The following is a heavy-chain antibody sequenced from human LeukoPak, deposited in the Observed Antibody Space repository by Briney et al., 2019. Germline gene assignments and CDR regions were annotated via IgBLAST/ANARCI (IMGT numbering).Heavy chain of an antibody. J-gene: IGHJ4*02. Sequence: ASVKVSCKASGYTFTDYYIHWVRQAPGQGLEWMGWINPNSCATTSAQKCQGRFTMTRDTSITTAYMELSSVTSDDTALYFCARQATRYGSGSYGVYWGQGTLVTVSS. V-gene: IGHV1-2*02. CDR1: GYTFTDYY. D-gene: IGHD3-10*01. CDR3: ARQATRYGSGSYGVY. CDR2: INPNSCAT.